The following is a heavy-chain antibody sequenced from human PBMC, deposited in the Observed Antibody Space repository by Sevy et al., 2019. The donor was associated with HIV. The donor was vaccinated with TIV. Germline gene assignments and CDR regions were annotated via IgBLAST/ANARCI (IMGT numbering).Heavy chain of an antibody. CDR2: INPNSGGT. D-gene: IGHD3-9*01. CDR1: GYTFTGYY. J-gene: IGHJ6*02. V-gene: IGHV1-2*06. Sequence: ASVKVSCKASGYTFTGYYMHWVRQAPGQGLEWMGRINPNSGGTNYAQKFQGRVTMTRDTSISTAYMELSRLRSGDTAVYYCARDQGYFDWNLYYYYGMDVWGQGTTVTVSS. CDR3: ARDQGYFDWNLYYYYGMDV.